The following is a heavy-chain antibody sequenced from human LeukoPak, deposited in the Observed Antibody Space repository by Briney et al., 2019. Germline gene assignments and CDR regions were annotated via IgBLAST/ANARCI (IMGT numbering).Heavy chain of an antibody. CDR1: GFSLSTSGVG. V-gene: IGHV2-5*02. CDR3: AHRREQRYLSAFDI. J-gene: IGHJ3*02. D-gene: IGHD6-25*01. Sequence: SGPTLVNPTQTLTLTCTFSGFSLSTSGVGVGWIRQPPGKALEWLAPIYWDDDKRYSPSLKSRLTITKDTSKNQVVLTMTNMDPVDTATYYCAHRREQRYLSAFDIWGQGTMVTVSS. CDR2: IYWDDDK.